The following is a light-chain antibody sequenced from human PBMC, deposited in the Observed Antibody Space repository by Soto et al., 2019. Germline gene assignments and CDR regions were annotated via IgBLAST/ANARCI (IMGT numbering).Light chain of an antibody. J-gene: IGKJ1*01. CDR3: QNFNNVPLM. V-gene: IGKV1-27*01. CDR2: GAS. CDR1: QGISNH. Sequence: DIQMTQSPSSLSASVGDRVTMTCRASQGISNHLAWYQQKPGKVPKLLIYGASTLQSGVPSRFSGSGAGTDFPLTISILQTEDVVTYYCQNFNNVPLMFGEGTKVEI.